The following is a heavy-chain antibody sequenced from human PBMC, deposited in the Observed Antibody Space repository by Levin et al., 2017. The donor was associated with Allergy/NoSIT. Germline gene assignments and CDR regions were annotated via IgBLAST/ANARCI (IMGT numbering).Heavy chain of an antibody. J-gene: IGHJ4*02. D-gene: IGHD3-10*01. CDR1: GFTFSTYG. CDR2: IGGNGGIT. CDR3: VTGGAYYYAH. Sequence: PGESLKISCSASGFTFSTYGMHWVRQAPGKELEFVSGIGGNGGITDYTDSVKGRFTISRDNSKNMVYLQMSSLRTEDTAVYYCVTGGAYYYAHWGQGILVTVSS. V-gene: IGHV3-64D*06.